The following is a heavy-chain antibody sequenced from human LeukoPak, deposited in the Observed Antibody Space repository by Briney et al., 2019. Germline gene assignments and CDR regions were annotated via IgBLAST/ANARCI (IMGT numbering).Heavy chain of an antibody. CDR2: ISSSSSTI. J-gene: IGHJ4*02. Sequence: GGSLRLSCAASGFSFSSYSMNWVRQAPGKGLEWVSYISSSSSTIYYADSVKGRFTISRDNAKNSLYLQMNSLRAEDTAVYYCARGRDGYTGALDYWGQGTLVTVSS. V-gene: IGHV3-48*04. D-gene: IGHD5-24*01. CDR3: ARGRDGYTGALDY. CDR1: GFSFSSYS.